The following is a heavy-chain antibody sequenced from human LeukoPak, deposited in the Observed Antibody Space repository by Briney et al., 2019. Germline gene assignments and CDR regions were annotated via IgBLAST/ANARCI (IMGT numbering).Heavy chain of an antibody. CDR2: INPNSGNT. D-gene: IGHD6-13*01. V-gene: IGHV1-8*02. CDR3: ARRGPGGYSNL. CDR1: GYTFTGYY. Sequence: GASVKVSCKASGYTFTGYYMHWVRQAPGQGLEWMGRINPNSGNTGYAQKFQGRVTMTRNTSISTAYMELSSLRSEDTAVYYCARRGPGGYSNLWGQGTLVTVSS. J-gene: IGHJ4*02.